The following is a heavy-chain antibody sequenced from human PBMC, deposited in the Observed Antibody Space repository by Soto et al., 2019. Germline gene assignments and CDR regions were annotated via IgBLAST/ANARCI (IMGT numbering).Heavy chain of an antibody. CDR1: GGTFSSYT. D-gene: IGHD3-10*01. CDR2: IIPILGIA. Sequence: QVQLVQSGAEVKKPGSSVKVSCKASGGTFSSYTISWVRQAPGQGLEWMGRIIPILGIANYAQKFQGRVTITADKSTSTAYGEPSSLRSEDTAVYSGATDRVRGGTAIWGQGTMVTVSS. CDR3: ATDRVRGGTAI. J-gene: IGHJ3*02. V-gene: IGHV1-69*02.